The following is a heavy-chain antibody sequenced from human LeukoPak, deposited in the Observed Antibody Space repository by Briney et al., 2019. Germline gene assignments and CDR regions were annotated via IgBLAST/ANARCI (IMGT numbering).Heavy chain of an antibody. CDR3: AKVGSAAAYLYYFDY. V-gene: IGHV3-23*01. J-gene: IGHJ4*02. CDR1: GFTFSSYA. CDR2: ISGSGGST. Sequence: GGSLRLSCAASGFTFSSYAMSWVRQAPGKGLEWVSAISGSGGSTYYVDSVKGRFTISRDNSKNTLYLQMNSLRAEDTAVYYCAKVGSAAAYLYYFDYWGQGTLVTVSS. D-gene: IGHD6-13*01.